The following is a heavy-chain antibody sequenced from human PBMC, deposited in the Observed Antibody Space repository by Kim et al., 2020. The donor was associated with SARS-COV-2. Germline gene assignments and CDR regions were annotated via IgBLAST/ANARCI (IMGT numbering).Heavy chain of an antibody. D-gene: IGHD3-22*01. V-gene: IGHV4-4*02. CDR3: ARREVINFSFDY. Sequence: YNPSIKSRVTISVDKSKSQFSVRLSSVTAADTAVYYCARREVINFSFDYWGQGTLVTVSS. J-gene: IGHJ4*02.